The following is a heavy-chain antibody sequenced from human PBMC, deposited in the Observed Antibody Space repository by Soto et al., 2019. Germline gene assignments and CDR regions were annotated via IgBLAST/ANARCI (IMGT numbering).Heavy chain of an antibody. CDR2: ISAYNGNT. V-gene: IGHV1-18*01. J-gene: IGHJ6*02. Sequence: QVPLVQSGAEVKKPGASVKVSCKASGYTFTSYGISWVRQAPGQGREWMGWISAYNGNTNYAQKLQGRVTMTTDTSTSTAYMELRSLRSDDTAVYYCARASSSWNQPYYYYGMDVWGQGTTVTVSS. CDR1: GYTFTSYG. D-gene: IGHD6-13*01. CDR3: ARASSSWNQPYYYYGMDV.